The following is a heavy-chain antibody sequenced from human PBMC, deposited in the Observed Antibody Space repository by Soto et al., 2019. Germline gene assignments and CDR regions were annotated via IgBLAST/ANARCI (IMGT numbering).Heavy chain of an antibody. CDR2: IYYSGST. CDR1: GRSISSSSYY. Sequence: SETLCLTCIVSGRSISSSSYYWGWIRQPPGKGLEWIGSIYYSGSTYYNPSLKSRVTISVDTSKNQFSLKLSSVTAADTAVYYCARMGKQQLTYFDYWGQGTLVTVSS. D-gene: IGHD6-13*01. J-gene: IGHJ4*02. V-gene: IGHV4-39*01. CDR3: ARMGKQQLTYFDY.